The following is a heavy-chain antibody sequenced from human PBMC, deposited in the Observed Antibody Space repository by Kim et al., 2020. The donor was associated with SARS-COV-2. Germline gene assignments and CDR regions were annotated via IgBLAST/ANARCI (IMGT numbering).Heavy chain of an antibody. CDR1: GFTFSSYS. Sequence: GGSLRLSCAASGFTFSSYSMNWVRQAPGKGLEWVSSISSSSSYIYYADSVKGRFTISRDNAKNSLYLQMNNLRAEVTAVYYCARDSTLRGWPFDYWGQGTLVTVSS. CDR3: ARDSTLRGWPFDY. D-gene: IGHD6-19*01. V-gene: IGHV3-21*01. J-gene: IGHJ4*02. CDR2: ISSSSSYI.